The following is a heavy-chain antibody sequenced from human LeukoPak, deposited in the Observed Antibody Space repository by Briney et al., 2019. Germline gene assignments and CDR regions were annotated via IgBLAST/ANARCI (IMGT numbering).Heavy chain of an antibody. CDR3: AKGELPFDY. CDR2: ISYDGSNK. V-gene: IGHV3-30*18. CDR1: GFTFSSYG. D-gene: IGHD1-26*01. J-gene: IGHJ4*02. Sequence: GRSLRLSRAASGFTFSSYGMHWVRQAPGKGLEWVAVISYDGSNKYYADSVKGRFTISRDNSKNTLYLQMNGLRAEDTAVYYCAKGELPFDYWGQGTLVTVSS.